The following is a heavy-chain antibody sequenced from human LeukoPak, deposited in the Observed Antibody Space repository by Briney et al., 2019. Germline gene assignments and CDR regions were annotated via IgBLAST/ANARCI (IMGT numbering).Heavy chain of an antibody. CDR3: ARGASNDSSGYFLDY. J-gene: IGHJ4*02. D-gene: IGHD3-22*01. CDR1: GGSFSGYY. CDR2: INHSGST. V-gene: IGHV4-34*01. Sequence: PSETLSLTCAVYGGSFSGYYWSWIRQPPGKGLEWIGEINHSGSTNYNPSLKSRVTISVDTSKNQFSLKLSSVTAADTAVYYCARGASNDSSGYFLDYWGQGTLVTVSS.